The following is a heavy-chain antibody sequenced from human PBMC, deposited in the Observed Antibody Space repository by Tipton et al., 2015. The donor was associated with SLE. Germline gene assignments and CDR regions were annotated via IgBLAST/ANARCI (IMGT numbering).Heavy chain of an antibody. J-gene: IGHJ3*02. CDR3: ARVLGYSSGSYLAAFDI. V-gene: IGHV4-31*03. CDR2: IFYTGTT. CDR1: GGSITIDGYY. Sequence: TLSLTCTVSGGSITIDGYYWSWIRQHPGKGLEWIGYIFYTGTTHYNPSLMSRVSMSVDTSNNHFSLRLSSVTAADTAVYYCARVLGYSSGSYLAAFDIWGHGTMVTVSS. D-gene: IGHD3-22*01.